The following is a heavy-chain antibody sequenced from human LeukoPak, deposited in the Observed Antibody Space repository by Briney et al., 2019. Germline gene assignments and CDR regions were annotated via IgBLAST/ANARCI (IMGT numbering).Heavy chain of an antibody. D-gene: IGHD1-26*01. CDR3: ARGLRGSYRFFDY. V-gene: IGHV4-34*01. Sequence: SETLSLTCAVYGGSFSGYYWSWIRQPPGKGLEWIGEINHSGSTNYNPSLKSRVTIPVDTSKNQFSLKLSSVTAADTAVYYCARGLRGSYRFFDYWGQGTLVTVSS. CDR2: INHSGST. J-gene: IGHJ4*02. CDR1: GGSFSGYY.